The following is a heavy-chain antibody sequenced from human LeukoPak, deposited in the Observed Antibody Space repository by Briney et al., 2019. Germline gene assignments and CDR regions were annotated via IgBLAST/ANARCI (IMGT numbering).Heavy chain of an antibody. CDR3: ARSLRPDY. V-gene: IGHV3-48*02. CDR1: GLTFSTYS. CDR2: ISRTGGII. J-gene: IGHJ4*02. Sequence: GGSLRLSCAASGLTFSTYSMGWVRQAPGKGLEWVSSISRTGGIIYYSDSVKGRFTISRDNAKNSLILQMNSLRDEDTAMYYCARSLRPDYWGQGTLVTVSS.